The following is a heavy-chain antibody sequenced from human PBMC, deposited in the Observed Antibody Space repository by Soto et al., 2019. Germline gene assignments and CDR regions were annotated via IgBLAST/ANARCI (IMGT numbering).Heavy chain of an antibody. CDR3: ARENNWFDP. Sequence: SETLSLTCAVSGGSISSGGYSWSWIRQPPGKGLEWIGYIYHSGSTYYNPSLKSRVTISVDRSKNQFSLKLSSVTAADTAVYYCARENNWFDPWGQGTLVTVSS. V-gene: IGHV4-30-2*01. CDR1: GGSISSGGYS. J-gene: IGHJ5*02. CDR2: IYHSGST.